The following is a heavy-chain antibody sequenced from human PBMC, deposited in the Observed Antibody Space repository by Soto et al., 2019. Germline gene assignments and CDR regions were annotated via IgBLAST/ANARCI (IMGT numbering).Heavy chain of an antibody. D-gene: IGHD2-15*01. V-gene: IGHV2-5*02. Sequence: QITLKESGPTLVKPTQTLTLTCTFSGLSLSTDGVGVGWIRQPPGKALEWLALIYWDDDKRYSPSLKSRLTITKDTSKNQVVLTMTNMDPVDTATYYCVHRDRYCSGGSCYGWFDPWGQGTLVTVSS. CDR3: VHRDRYCSGGSCYGWFDP. J-gene: IGHJ5*02. CDR2: IYWDDDK. CDR1: GLSLSTDGVG.